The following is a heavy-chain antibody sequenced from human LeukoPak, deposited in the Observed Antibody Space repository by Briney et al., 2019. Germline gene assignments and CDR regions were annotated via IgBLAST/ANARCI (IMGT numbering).Heavy chain of an antibody. J-gene: IGHJ4*02. CDR2: ISGNNDNP. D-gene: IGHD2-2*01. V-gene: IGHV1-18*01. CDR3: ARDGTSTDDY. Sequence: ASVKVSCKASGYTFSNFGINWVRQAPGQGLEWIAWISGNNDNPNYAQKFQGRFTVTTDSSTSTAYMELRNLRSDDTAVYYCARDGTSTDDYWGQGTLVTVSS. CDR1: GYTFSNFG.